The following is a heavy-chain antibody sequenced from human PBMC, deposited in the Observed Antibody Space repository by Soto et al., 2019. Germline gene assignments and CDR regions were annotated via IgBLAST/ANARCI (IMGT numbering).Heavy chain of an antibody. J-gene: IGHJ6*03. CDR1: GFTFSSYS. V-gene: IGHV3-21*01. Sequence: GGSLRLSCAASGFTFSSYSMNWVRQAPGKGLEWVSSISSSSSYIYYADSVKGRFTISRDNAKNSLYLQMNSLRAEDTAVYYCAREERSGVGYSGYDSTYYYYYYMDVWGKGTTVTVSS. CDR2: ISSSSSYI. D-gene: IGHD5-12*01. CDR3: AREERSGVGYSGYDSTYYYYYYMDV.